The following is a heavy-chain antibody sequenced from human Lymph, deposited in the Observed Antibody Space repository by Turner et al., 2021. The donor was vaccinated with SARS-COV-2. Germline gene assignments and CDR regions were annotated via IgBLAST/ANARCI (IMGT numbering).Heavy chain of an antibody. Sequence: QVQLVEYGGGVVQAGRSLRLSCAAPGFTFSSYGMHWVRQAPGKGLEWVAVISYDGSNKYYADSVKGRFTISRDNSKNTLYLQMNSLRAEDTAVYYCAKVRSIFGVVIGGMDVWGQGTTVTVSS. D-gene: IGHD3-3*01. CDR2: ISYDGSNK. CDR3: AKVRSIFGVVIGGMDV. J-gene: IGHJ6*02. V-gene: IGHV3-30*18. CDR1: GFTFSSYG.